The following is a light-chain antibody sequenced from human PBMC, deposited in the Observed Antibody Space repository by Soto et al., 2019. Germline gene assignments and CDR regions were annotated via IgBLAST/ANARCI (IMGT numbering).Light chain of an antibody. J-gene: IGKJ1*01. Sequence: DIQMTQSPSTLSGSVGDRVTITCRASQTISSWLAWYQQKPGKAPKLLIYAASSLQSGVPSRFSGSGSGTDFTLTISSLQPEDFATYYCQQSYSTPPNTFGQGTKVDIK. CDR2: AAS. CDR3: QQSYSTPPNT. V-gene: IGKV1-39*01. CDR1: QTISSW.